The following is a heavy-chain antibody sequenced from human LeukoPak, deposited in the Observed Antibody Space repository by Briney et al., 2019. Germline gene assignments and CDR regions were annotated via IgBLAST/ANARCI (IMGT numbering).Heavy chain of an antibody. CDR2: ISTSSSYI. V-gene: IGHV3-21*01. CDR1: GFTFSSYD. Sequence: GGSLILSCAASGFTFSSYDMNWVRQAPGKGLEWVSSISTSSSYIYYADSVKGRFTISRDNAKNSLYLQMNSLRAEGTAVYYCARVWAPGDNYYYYGMDVWGQGTTVTVSS. D-gene: IGHD4-17*01. CDR3: ARVWAPGDNYYYYGMDV. J-gene: IGHJ6*02.